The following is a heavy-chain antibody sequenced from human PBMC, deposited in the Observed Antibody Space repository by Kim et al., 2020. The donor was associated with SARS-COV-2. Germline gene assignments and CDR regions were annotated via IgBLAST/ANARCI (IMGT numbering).Heavy chain of an antibody. CDR2: IYTSGST. J-gene: IGHJ6*02. D-gene: IGHD3-3*01. CDR1: GGSISSYY. V-gene: IGHV4-4*07. CDR3: ARASGPYEAYYYYGMDV. Sequence: SETLSLTCTVSGGSISSYYWSWIRQPAGKGLEWIGRIYTSGSTNYNPSLKSRVTMSVDTSKNQFSLKLSSVTAADTAVYYCARASGPYEAYYYYGMDVWGQGTTVTVSS.